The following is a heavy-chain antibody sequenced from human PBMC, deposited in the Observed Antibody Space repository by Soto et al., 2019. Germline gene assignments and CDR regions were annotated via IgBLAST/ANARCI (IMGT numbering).Heavy chain of an antibody. CDR1: GFTFSSYA. J-gene: IGHJ6*02. V-gene: IGHV3-23*01. CDR3: AKDGLQWLAHYYYYGMDV. CDR2: ISGSGGST. D-gene: IGHD6-19*01. Sequence: PGGSLRLSCAASGFTFSSYAMSWVRQAPGKGLEWVSAISGSGGSTYYADSVKGRFTISRDNSKNTLYLQMNSLRAEDTAVYYCAKDGLQWLAHYYYYGMDVWGQGTTVTVSS.